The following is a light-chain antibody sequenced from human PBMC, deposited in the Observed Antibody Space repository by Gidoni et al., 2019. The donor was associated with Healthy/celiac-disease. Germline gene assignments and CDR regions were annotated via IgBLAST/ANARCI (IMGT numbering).Light chain of an antibody. CDR2: WAS. CDR1: QSVLYSSNNKNY. CDR3: QQYYSTPYT. V-gene: IGKV4-1*01. J-gene: IGKJ2*01. Sequence: DIVRTQSPDALAVSLGERATINCKSSQSVLYSSNNKNYLAWYQQKPGQPPKLLIYWASTRESGVPDRFSGSGSGTDFTLTISSLQAEDVAVYDCQQYYSTPYTFXQXTKLEIK.